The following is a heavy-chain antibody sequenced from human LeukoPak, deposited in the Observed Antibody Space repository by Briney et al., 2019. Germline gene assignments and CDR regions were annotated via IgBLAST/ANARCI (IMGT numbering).Heavy chain of an antibody. CDR3: AREPFWSGYYSNLHFDY. V-gene: IGHV3-21*06. CDR2: ISSTSSYI. J-gene: IGHJ4*02. CDR1: GFAFSTLT. Sequence: GGSLRLSCAASGFAFSTLTMNWVRQAPGKGLELVSSISSTSSYIYYADSVKGRFTISRDNAKNSLYLQMNSLRAEDTAVYYCAREPFWSGYYSNLHFDYWGQGTLVTVSS. D-gene: IGHD3-3*01.